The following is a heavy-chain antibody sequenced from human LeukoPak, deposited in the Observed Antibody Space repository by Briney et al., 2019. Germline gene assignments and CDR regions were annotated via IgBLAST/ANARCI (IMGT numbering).Heavy chain of an antibody. J-gene: IGHJ5*02. D-gene: IGHD7-27*01. CDR1: GFTFGDYY. CDR3: ARDVRGRTPLKLGMKWFDP. Sequence: GGSLRLSCAASGFTFGDYYMSWIRQVPGKGLEWLAYISDSADTRKYADSVTGRFTISRDNAKNSVFLQMNSLRADDSGVYYCARDVRGRTPLKLGMKWFDPWGQRTRVTVSS. CDR2: ISDSADTR. V-gene: IGHV3-11*01.